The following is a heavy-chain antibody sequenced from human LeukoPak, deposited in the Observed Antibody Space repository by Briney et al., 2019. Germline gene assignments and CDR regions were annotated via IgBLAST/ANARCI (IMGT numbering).Heavy chain of an antibody. CDR1: GYTFTHYF. V-gene: IGHV1-2*02. CDR2: INPNTGAT. CDR3: VRDGGSGSPYDF. D-gene: IGHD3-10*01. Sequence: ASVKVSCKASGYTFTHYFAHWVRQAPGQGLQWMGWINPNTGATSYPQKFQGGVTITRDTSISTAYMELRSLRSDDTAIYYCVRDGGSGSPYDFWGQGTPVTVSS. J-gene: IGHJ4*02.